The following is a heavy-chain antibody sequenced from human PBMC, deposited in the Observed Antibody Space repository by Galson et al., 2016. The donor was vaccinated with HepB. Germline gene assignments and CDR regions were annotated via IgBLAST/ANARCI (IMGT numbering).Heavy chain of an antibody. J-gene: IGHJ4*02. CDR2: ISDDGGKT. CDR3: ARASGYNWNYLMIFNYFDY. CDR1: GFSIRKYW. Sequence: SLRLSCAASGFSIRKYWMQWVRLVPGKGLEWVASISDDGGKTYHVDSAKGRFTISRDTAKNSLYLQMNSLRAEDTAVYYCARASGYNWNYLMIFNYFDYWGQGTLVTVSS. D-gene: IGHD1-7*01. V-gene: IGHV3-7*01.